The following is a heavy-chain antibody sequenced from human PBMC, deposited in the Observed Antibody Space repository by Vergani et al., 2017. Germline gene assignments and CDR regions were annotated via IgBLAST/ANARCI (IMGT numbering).Heavy chain of an antibody. CDR1: VYTFTSYY. CDR3: ARDSRYCSSTSCYVGRDWFDP. D-gene: IGHD2-2*01. V-gene: IGHV1-46*01. J-gene: IGHJ5*02. CDR2: INPSGGST. Sequence: QVQLVQSGAEVKKPGASVKVSCKASVYTFTSYYMHWVRQAPGQGLEWMGIINPSGGSTSDAQKFQGRVTMTRDTSTSTVYMELSSLRSEDTAVYYCARDSRYCSSTSCYVGRDWFDPWGQGTLVTVSS.